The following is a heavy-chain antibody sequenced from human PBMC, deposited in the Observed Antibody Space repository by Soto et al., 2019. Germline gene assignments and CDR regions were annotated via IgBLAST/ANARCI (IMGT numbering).Heavy chain of an antibody. V-gene: IGHV1-8*01. CDR1: GYMFSTYA. Sequence: VQLVQSGAEVKKPGASVKVACKAPGYMFSTYAITWVRQAPGQGLEWMGRLHLNSGNTGNAQKFQGRVTMIRNTSINTFYMELSRLGSAVTAVYYCAGRHRYNLKDEVWFDPWGQGTLVTVSS. D-gene: IGHD1-20*01. CDR2: LHLNSGNT. J-gene: IGHJ5*02. CDR3: AGRHRYNLKDEVWFDP.